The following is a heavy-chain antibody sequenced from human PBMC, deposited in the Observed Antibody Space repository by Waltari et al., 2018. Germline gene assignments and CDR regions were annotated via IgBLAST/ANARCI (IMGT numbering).Heavy chain of an antibody. J-gene: IGHJ4*02. CDR1: GGSISSYY. Sequence: QVQLQESGPGLVKPSETLSLTCPVSGGSISSYYWSWIRQPAGKGLEWIGRIYTSGSTNYNPSLKSRVTMSVDTSKNQFSLKLSSVTAADTAVYYCARVTSYYYDSSGYNPGGYFDYWGQGTLVTVSS. CDR2: IYTSGST. V-gene: IGHV4-4*07. D-gene: IGHD3-22*01. CDR3: ARVTSYYYDSSGYNPGGYFDY.